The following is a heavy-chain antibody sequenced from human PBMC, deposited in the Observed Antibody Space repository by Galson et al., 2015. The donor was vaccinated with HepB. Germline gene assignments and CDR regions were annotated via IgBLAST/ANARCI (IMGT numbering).Heavy chain of an antibody. D-gene: IGHD2-2*01. J-gene: IGHJ6*03. CDR3: ANGCSSTSCDNYFFHMDV. Sequence: SLRLSCAVSGLTFSNYGMSWVRQVPGKGLEWVSSISASGTYTFYADSVTGRFTISRDNSKNTVNLQMNSLRAEDTAVYYCANGCSSTSCDNYFFHMDVWGKGTTVTVSS. V-gene: IGHV3-23*01. CDR2: ISASGTYT. CDR1: GLTFSNYG.